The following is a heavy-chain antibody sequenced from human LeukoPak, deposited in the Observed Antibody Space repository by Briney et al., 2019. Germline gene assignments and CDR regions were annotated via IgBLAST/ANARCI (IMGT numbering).Heavy chain of an antibody. CDR1: GGSISSGSYY. V-gene: IGHV4-61*02. CDR3: ARVVAVVGYYYMDV. CDR2: IYTSGST. J-gene: IGHJ6*03. D-gene: IGHD6-19*01. Sequence: SETLSLTCTVSGGSISSGSYYWSWIRQPAGKGLEWIGRIYTSGSTNYNPSLKSRVTISVDTSKNQFSLKLSSVTAADTAVYYCARVVAVVGYYYMDVWGKGTTVTVSS.